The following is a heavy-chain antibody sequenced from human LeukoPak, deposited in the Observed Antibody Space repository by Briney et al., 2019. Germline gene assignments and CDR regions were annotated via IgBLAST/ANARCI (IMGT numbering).Heavy chain of an antibody. CDR3: ATSGYSSGWAPRNFQH. D-gene: IGHD6-19*01. V-gene: IGHV4-34*01. CDR2: INHSGST. Sequence: SETLSLTCAVYGGSFSGYYWSWIRQPPGKGLEWIGEINHSGSTNYNPSLKSRVTISVDTSKNQFSLKLSSVPAADTAVYYCATSGYSSGWAPRNFQHWGQGTLVTVSS. J-gene: IGHJ1*01. CDR1: GGSFSGYY.